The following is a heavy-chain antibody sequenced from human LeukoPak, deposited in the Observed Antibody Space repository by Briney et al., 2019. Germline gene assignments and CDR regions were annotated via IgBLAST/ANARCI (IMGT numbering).Heavy chain of an antibody. D-gene: IGHD2-2*01. CDR1: GFTFSRNA. CDR3: AKDRTTSWAIDY. J-gene: IGHJ4*02. CDR2: ISYDGGRK. V-gene: IGHV3-30*18. Sequence: PGRSLRLSCAASGFTFSRNAMHWGRQAPGKGLEWVAFISYDGGRKHLADSVKGRFTVSRDSSENTLYLQMNSLRPEDTAVYYCAKDRTTSWAIDYWGQGTLVTVSS.